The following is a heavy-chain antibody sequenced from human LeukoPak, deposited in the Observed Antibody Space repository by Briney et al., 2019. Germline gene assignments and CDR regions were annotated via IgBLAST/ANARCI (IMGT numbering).Heavy chain of an antibody. CDR1: GGSISSYY. J-gene: IGHJ4*02. Sequence: SETLSLTCTVSGGSISSYYWSWIRQPPGKGLEWIGYIYYSGSTNYNPSLKSRVTISVDTSKNQFSLKLSSVTAADTAVYYCARDLDGSSWYLDYWGQGTLVTVSS. CDR3: ARDLDGSSWYLDY. D-gene: IGHD6-13*01. CDR2: IYYSGST. V-gene: IGHV4-59*01.